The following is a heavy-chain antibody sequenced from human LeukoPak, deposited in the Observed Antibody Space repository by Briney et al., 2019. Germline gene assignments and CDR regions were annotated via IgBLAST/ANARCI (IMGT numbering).Heavy chain of an antibody. D-gene: IGHD5-12*01. CDR2: ITFSGNT. J-gene: IGHJ6*02. CDR3: ARFFSGYNSYYYYGMDV. Sequence: SETLSLTCIVSGVSISRSSYYWGWIRQPPGKGPEWIVSITFSGNTYYNPSLNSRVTISVDTSKNHFSLQLSSVTAADTAVYYCARFFSGYNSYYYYGMDVWGQGTTVTVSS. CDR1: GVSISRSSYY. V-gene: IGHV4-39*02.